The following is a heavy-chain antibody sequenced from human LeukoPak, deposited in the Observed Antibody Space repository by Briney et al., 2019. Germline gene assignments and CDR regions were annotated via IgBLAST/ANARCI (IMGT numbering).Heavy chain of an antibody. Sequence: SETLSLTCTVSGGSISSSSYYWGWIRQPPGKGLEWIGSIYYSGSTYYYPSLKSRVTISIDTSKNQFSLKLSSVTAADTAVYYCARVPTVTFFDYWGQGTLVTVSS. CDR3: ARVPTVTFFDY. J-gene: IGHJ4*02. D-gene: IGHD4-17*01. CDR1: GGSISSSSYY. CDR2: IYYSGST. V-gene: IGHV4-39*07.